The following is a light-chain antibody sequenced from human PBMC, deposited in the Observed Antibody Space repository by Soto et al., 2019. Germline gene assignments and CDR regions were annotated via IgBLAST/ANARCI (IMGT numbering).Light chain of an antibody. Sequence: DIQMTQSPSLLSASVGDSVTIICRASQDIGISLAWFQQKIGDAPRSLIYAASTLQSGVPSKFRGSGSGTDFTLTINTLQPEDFATYYCQQYVNYPYTFGQGSKLEIK. CDR2: AAS. V-gene: IGKV1-16*02. CDR1: QDIGIS. J-gene: IGKJ2*01. CDR3: QQYVNYPYT.